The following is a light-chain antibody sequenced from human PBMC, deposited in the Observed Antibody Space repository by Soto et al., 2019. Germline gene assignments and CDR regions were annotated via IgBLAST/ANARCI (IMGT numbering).Light chain of an antibody. Sequence: QSVLTQPPSVSAAPGQKVTISCSGSSFHIGNNYVSWYQQLPGTAPKLLIREDDKRPSGIPDRFSGSKSGTSATLGITGLQTGDEADYYCATWDSSLSAGVFGAGTKLTVL. CDR1: SFHIGNNY. CDR3: ATWDSSLSAGV. V-gene: IGLV1-51*02. CDR2: EDD. J-gene: IGLJ3*02.